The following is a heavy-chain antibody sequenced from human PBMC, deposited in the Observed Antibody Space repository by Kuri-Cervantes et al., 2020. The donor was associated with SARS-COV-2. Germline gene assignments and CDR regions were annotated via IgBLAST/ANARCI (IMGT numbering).Heavy chain of an antibody. J-gene: IGHJ6*03. CDR2: ISSTSSYI. CDR1: GFTCSSYS. V-gene: IGHV3-21*01. CDR3: ARDCSSPYKYYYYYYMDF. D-gene: IGHD6-13*01. Sequence: GESLKIYCAASGFTCSSYSMNWVRQAPGKGLEWVSSISSTSSYIYYADSVKGRFTISRDNAKNSLYLQMNSLRAEDTAVYYCARDCSSPYKYYYYYYMDFWGKGTTVTVSS.